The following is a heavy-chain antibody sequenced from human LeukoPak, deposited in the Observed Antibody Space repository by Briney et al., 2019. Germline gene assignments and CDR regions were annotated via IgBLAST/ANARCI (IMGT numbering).Heavy chain of an antibody. D-gene: IGHD1-26*01. V-gene: IGHV4-39*07. CDR1: GGSISSSSYY. Sequence: SETLSLTCTVSGGSISSSSYYWGWIRQPPGKGLEWIGSIYYSGSTYYNPSLKSRVTISSDTSRNQFSLQLRSVTAADRALYYCATEGGGTHSTDYWGQGILVTVSS. J-gene: IGHJ4*02. CDR3: ATEGGGTHSTDY. CDR2: IYYSGST.